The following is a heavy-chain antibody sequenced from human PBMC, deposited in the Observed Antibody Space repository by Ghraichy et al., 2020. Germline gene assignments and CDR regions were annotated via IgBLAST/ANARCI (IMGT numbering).Heavy chain of an antibody. J-gene: IGHJ6*02. V-gene: IGHV4-34*01. Sequence: ESLNISCAVYGGSFSGYYWSWLRQPPGKGLEWIGEINHSGSTNYNPSLKSRVTISVDTSKNQFSLKLSSVTAADTAVYYCARVVLWFGETQPHYGMDVWGQGTTVTVSS. CDR2: INHSGST. D-gene: IGHD3-10*01. CDR1: GGSFSGYY. CDR3: ARVVLWFGETQPHYGMDV.